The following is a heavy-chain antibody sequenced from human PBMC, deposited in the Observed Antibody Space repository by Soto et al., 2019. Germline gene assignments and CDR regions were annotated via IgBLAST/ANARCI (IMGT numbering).Heavy chain of an antibody. J-gene: IGHJ6*03. CDR1: GGSFSGYY. CDR2: INHSGST. CDR3: ARISRFLEWNYYYYYMDV. D-gene: IGHD3-3*01. Sequence: SETLSLTCAVYGGSFSGYYWSWIRQPPGKGLEWIGEINHSGSTNYNPSLKSRVTISVDTSKNQFSLKLSSVTAADTAVYYCARISRFLEWNYYYYYMDVWGKGTTVTVSS. V-gene: IGHV4-34*01.